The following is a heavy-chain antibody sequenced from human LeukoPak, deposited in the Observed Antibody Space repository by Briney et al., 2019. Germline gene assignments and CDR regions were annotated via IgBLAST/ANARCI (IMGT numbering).Heavy chain of an antibody. CDR3: ARAVAAGRRFDY. J-gene: IGHJ4*02. CDR1: GYTFTSNY. D-gene: IGHD6-13*01. Sequence: GASVKVSCKASGYTFTSNYIHWVRQAPGQGLEWMGTINPSGGSTTFAQNFQGRVTMTRDTSTSTLYMELSSLESDDTAMYFCARAVAAGRRFDYWGQGTLAIVSS. CDR2: INPSGGST. V-gene: IGHV1-46*01.